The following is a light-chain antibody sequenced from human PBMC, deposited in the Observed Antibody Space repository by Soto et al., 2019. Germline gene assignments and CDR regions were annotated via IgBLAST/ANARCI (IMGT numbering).Light chain of an antibody. J-gene: IGLJ3*02. CDR1: SSNIGAGYD. CDR3: QSYDRSLSGTV. CDR2: GNN. V-gene: IGLV1-40*01. Sequence: QSVLTQPPSVSGAPGQRVTTSCTGSSSNIGAGYDVHWYKQLPGTAPKLLIFGNNNRPSGVPDRFSGSKFGPSASLAITGLQDDDEADYYCQSYDRSLSGTVLGGGTKVTVL.